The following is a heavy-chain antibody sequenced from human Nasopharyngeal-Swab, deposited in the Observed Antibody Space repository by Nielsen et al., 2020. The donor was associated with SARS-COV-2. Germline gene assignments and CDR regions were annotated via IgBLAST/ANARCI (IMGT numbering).Heavy chain of an antibody. Sequence: WIRQPPGKGLEWIGYIYYSGSTNYNPSLKSRVTISVDTSKNQFSLKLSSVTAADTAVYYCARVDYYYYGMDVRGQGTTVTVSS. V-gene: IGHV4-59*01. CDR3: ARVDYYYYGMDV. CDR2: IYYSGST. J-gene: IGHJ6*02.